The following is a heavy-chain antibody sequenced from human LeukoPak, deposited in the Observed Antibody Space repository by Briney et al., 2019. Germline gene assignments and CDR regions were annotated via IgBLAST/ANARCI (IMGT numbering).Heavy chain of an antibody. CDR1: GFTFSNAW. Sequence: GGSLRLSCAASGFTFSNAWMRSVRQAPGKGLEWVGRIKSKTDGGTTDYAAPVKGRFTISRDDSKNTLYLQMNGMKTEDTALYYCTTELMWEFVDVDRWGQGTLVSVSS. CDR3: TTELMWEFVDVDR. D-gene: IGHD1-26*01. V-gene: IGHV3-15*05. J-gene: IGHJ5*02. CDR2: IKSKTDGGTT.